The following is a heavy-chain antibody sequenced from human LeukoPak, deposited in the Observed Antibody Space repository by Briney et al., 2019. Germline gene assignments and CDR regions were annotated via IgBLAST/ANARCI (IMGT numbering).Heavy chain of an antibody. CDR1: GFTFSAYA. Sequence: GGSLRLSCAASGFTFSAYAMSWVRQAPGKGLEWVSDITGSGGSTYYADSVRGRFTISRDNSKNTLFLQMNSLRAEDTAVYYCAKGRGYRGYDYNYFDYWGQGTLVTVSS. D-gene: IGHD5-12*01. CDR3: AKGRGYRGYDYNYFDY. J-gene: IGHJ4*02. V-gene: IGHV3-23*01. CDR2: ITGSGGST.